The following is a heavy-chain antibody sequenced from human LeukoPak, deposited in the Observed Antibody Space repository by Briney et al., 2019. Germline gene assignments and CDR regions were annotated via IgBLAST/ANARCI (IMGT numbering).Heavy chain of an antibody. CDR3: ARAQGYSSGWYDY. J-gene: IGHJ4*02. CDR1: GFTVSSNY. V-gene: IGHV3-53*01. D-gene: IGHD6-19*01. CDR2: IYSGGGT. Sequence: GGSLRLSCAASGFTVSSNYMNWVRQAPGKGLEWVSVIYSGGGTNYGDSVKGRFTISRDNSKNTLYLQMNSLRAEDTAVYYCARAQGYSSGWYDYWCQGTLVTVSS.